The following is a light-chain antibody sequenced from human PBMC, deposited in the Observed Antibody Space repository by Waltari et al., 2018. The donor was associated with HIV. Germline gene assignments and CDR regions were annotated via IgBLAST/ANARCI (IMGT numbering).Light chain of an antibody. CDR2: KAS. J-gene: IGKJ1*01. Sequence: DIQMTQSPSTLSASVGDRVTITCRASQSINNWLAWYQQKPGKAPNLLVFKASSLESGVPSRFSGSGSGTEFTLTISTLQPDDFATYYCQQYGTYPWTFGQGTKVEIK. CDR1: QSINNW. CDR3: QQYGTYPWT. V-gene: IGKV1-5*03.